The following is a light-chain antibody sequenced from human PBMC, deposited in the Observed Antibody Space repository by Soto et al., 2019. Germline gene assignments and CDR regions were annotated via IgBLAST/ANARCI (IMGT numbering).Light chain of an antibody. CDR2: QAS. V-gene: IGKV1-5*03. Sequence: DIQMTQSPSTLSASVGDRVTITCRASQSISNCLAWYQQTPGKAPKLLLYQASTSQSGVPSRFSGSGSGTDFTLIINSLQPDDVGTYYCQQYDSHDYTFGQGTKLEI. CDR3: QQYDSHDYT. CDR1: QSISNC. J-gene: IGKJ2*01.